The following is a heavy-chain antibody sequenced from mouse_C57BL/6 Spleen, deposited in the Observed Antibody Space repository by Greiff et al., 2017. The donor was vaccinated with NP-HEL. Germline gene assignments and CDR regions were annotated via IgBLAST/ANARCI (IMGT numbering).Heavy chain of an antibody. J-gene: IGHJ1*03. D-gene: IGHD2-3*01. Sequence: EVQLVESGGDLVKPGGSLKLSCAASGFTFSSYGMSWVRQTPDKRLEWVATISSGGSYTYYPDSVKGRFTISRDNAKNTLYLQMSSLKSEDTAMYYCASLDGYFSYWYFDVWGTGTTVTVSS. CDR3: ASLDGYFSYWYFDV. V-gene: IGHV5-6*01. CDR2: ISSGGSYT. CDR1: GFTFSSYG.